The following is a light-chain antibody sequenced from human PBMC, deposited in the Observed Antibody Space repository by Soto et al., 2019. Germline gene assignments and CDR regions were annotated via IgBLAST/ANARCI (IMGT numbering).Light chain of an antibody. CDR3: SSFTSTTSPYS. V-gene: IGLV2-14*01. Sequence: QSALAQPASVSGSPGQSITISCTGTGSDIAGYNYVSWFQQHPGKAPKLMMYQVTIRPSGVSNRFSGAKSGNTASLTISGLQAEDEAEYYCSSFTSTTSPYSIGTGTKSPS. CDR2: QVT. CDR1: GSDIAGYNY. J-gene: IGLJ1*01.